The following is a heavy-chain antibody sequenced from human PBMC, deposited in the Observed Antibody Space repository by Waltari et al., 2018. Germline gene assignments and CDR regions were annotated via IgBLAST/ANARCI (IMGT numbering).Heavy chain of an antibody. CDR3: ARDSQWLGGLFDY. D-gene: IGHD6-19*01. CDR2: ISSSSSYI. V-gene: IGHV3-21*01. J-gene: IGHJ4*02. Sequence: EVQLVESGGGLVKPGGSLRLSCAASGFTFSSYSMNWVRQAPGKGLEWVSSISSSSSYIYYADSVKGRFTISRDNAKNSLYLQMNSLRAEDTAVYYCARDSQWLGGLFDYWGQGTLVTVSS. CDR1: GFTFSSYS.